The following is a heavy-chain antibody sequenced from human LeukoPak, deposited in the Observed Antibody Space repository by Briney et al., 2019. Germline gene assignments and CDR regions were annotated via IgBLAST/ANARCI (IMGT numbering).Heavy chain of an antibody. J-gene: IGHJ5*02. CDR2: IFYSGST. Sequence: PSDTLSLTCTVSGGSMSRYYWSWIRQPPGKGLEWIGFIFYSGSTNYNPSLRSRVTISVDTSKNQFSLKLASLTAADTAVYYCARDRAELELHLFDPWGQGTLVTVSS. V-gene: IGHV4-59*01. CDR3: ARDRAELELHLFDP. D-gene: IGHD1-7*01. CDR1: GGSMSRYY.